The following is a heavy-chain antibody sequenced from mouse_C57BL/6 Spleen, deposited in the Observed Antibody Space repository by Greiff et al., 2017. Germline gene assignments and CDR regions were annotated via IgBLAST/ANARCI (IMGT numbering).Heavy chain of an antibody. V-gene: IGHV1-80*01. Sequence: QVQLQQSGAELVKPGASVKISCKASGYAFSSYWMNWVKQRPGKGLERIGQIYPGDGDTNYNGKFKGKATLTADKSSSTAYMQLSSLTSEDSAVYFCARSGDYPYAMDYWCQGTSVTVSS. CDR3: ARSGDYPYAMDY. CDR1: GYAFSSYW. CDR2: IYPGDGDT. D-gene: IGHD2-4*01. J-gene: IGHJ4*01.